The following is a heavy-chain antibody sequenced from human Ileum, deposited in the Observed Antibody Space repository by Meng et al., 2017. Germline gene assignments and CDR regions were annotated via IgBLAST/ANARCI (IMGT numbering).Heavy chain of an antibody. CDR2: VYFTGYT. V-gene: IGHV4-30-4*01. CDR1: GGSISSGDYY. J-gene: IGHJ4*02. CDR3: ARHGHFTPDKYYFDY. Sequence: QVQLQESGPGLVKPSQTLSLTCTVSGGSISSGDYYWSWIRQPPGKALEWIGAVYFTGYTYYGPSLTGRGTISVDTSRNQFSLKLNSVTAADTALYFCARHGHFTPDKYYFDYWGQGTLVTVSS. D-gene: IGHD2-8*01.